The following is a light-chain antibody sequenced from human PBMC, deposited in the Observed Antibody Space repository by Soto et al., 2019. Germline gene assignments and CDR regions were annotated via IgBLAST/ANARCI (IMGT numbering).Light chain of an antibody. CDR3: QQYDNYPLT. Sequence: DIRLTPSPSTLSASVGDRVTITCRASQSVRSWLAWYQQKPGTAPKLLIFDASRLESGVPSRFSGSASGTEFTLTISSLQPDDFATYYCQQYDNYPLTFGGGTKVDIK. J-gene: IGKJ4*01. CDR2: DAS. V-gene: IGKV1-5*01. CDR1: QSVRSW.